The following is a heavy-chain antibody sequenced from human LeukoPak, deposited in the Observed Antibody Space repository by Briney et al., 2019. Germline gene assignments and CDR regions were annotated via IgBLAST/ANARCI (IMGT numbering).Heavy chain of an antibody. CDR2: INHSGST. D-gene: IGHD6-6*01. V-gene: IGHV4-34*01. Sequence: SETLSLTCAVYGGSFSGYYWSWIRQPPGKGLEWIGEINHSGSTNYNPSLKSRVTISVDTSKNQFSLKLSSVTAADTAVYYCARLGSSQRAFDIWGQGTMVTVSS. CDR3: ARLGSSQRAFDI. J-gene: IGHJ3*02. CDR1: GGSFSGYY.